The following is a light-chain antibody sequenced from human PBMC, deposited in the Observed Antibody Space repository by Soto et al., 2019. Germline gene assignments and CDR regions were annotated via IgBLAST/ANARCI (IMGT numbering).Light chain of an antibody. CDR3: QQYNNWPPT. CDR1: QSVSSY. V-gene: IGKV3-11*01. Sequence: EIVLTQSPATXSLSPGERATLSCRASQSVSSYLAWYQQKPGQAPRLLIYDASNRATGIPARFSGSGSGTDFTLTISSLQSEDFAVYYCQQYNNWPPTFGQGTKVEIK. J-gene: IGKJ1*01. CDR2: DAS.